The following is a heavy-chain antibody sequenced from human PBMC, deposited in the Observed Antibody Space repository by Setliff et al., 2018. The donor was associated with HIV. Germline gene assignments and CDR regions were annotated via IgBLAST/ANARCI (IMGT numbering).Heavy chain of an antibody. CDR1: GVSMTNNY. V-gene: IGHV4-59*01. CDR2: VHYSGNT. D-gene: IGHD2-15*01. CDR3: ASEKVAWTVSDSFFEF. Sequence: PSETLSLTCSVSGVSMTNNYWTWIRQSQGKGLEWIGYVHYSGNTRYNPSLKSRVTISVDTSKNKFSLKLSAVTAADTAVYYCASEKVAWTVSDSFFEFWGQGVPGTVSS. J-gene: IGHJ4*02.